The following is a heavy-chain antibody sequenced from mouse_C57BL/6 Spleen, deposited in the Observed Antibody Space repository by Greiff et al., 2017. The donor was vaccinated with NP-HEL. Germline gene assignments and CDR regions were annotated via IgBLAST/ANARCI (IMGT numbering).Heavy chain of an antibody. D-gene: IGHD1-1*01. CDR1: GYTFTSYW. Sequence: QVQLQQPGAELVRPGTSVKLSCKASGYTFTSYWMHWVKQRPGQGLEWIGVIDPSDSYPNYNQKFKGKATLTVDTSSSTAYMQLSSLTSEDSAVYYCARFEYGSSYWYFDVWGTGTTVTVSS. CDR3: ARFEYGSSYWYFDV. J-gene: IGHJ1*03. CDR2: IDPSDSYP. V-gene: IGHV1-59*01.